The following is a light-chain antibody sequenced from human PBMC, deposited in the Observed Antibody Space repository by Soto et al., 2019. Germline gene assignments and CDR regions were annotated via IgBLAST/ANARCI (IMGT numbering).Light chain of an antibody. CDR1: QSVSSY. J-gene: IGKJ2*01. CDR3: HHYGSSPPYT. V-gene: IGKV3-11*01. Sequence: EIVLTQSPATLSLSPGERATLSCRASQSVSSYLAWYQQKPGQAPRLLIYDASNRATGIPARFSGSGSGTEFTLTISRLEPEDFAVYYCHHYGSSPPYTFGQGTKLDIK. CDR2: DAS.